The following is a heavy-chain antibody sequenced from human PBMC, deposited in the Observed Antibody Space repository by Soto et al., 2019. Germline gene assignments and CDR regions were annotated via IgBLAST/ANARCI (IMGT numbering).Heavy chain of an antibody. J-gene: IGHJ4*02. CDR3: AREAYCGGDCYTRFDY. V-gene: IGHV1-69*13. D-gene: IGHD2-21*02. CDR1: GGTFSSYA. Sequence: SVKVSCKASGGTFSSYAISWVRQAPGQGLEWMGGIIPIFGTANYAQKFQGRVTITADESTSTAYMELSSLRSEDTAVYYCAREAYCGGDCYTRFDYWGQGTLVTVSS. CDR2: IIPIFGTA.